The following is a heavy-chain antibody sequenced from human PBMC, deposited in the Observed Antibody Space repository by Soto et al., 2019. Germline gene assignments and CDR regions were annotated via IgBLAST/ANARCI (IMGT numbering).Heavy chain of an antibody. V-gene: IGHV4-31*03. CDR3: ARDKYSYGSGNDGMDV. CDR2: IYYSGST. J-gene: IGHJ6*02. Sequence: SETLSLTCTVSGGSISSGGYYWTWIRQHPGKGLEWIGYIYYSGSTYYNPSLKSRVTISVDTSKNQFSLKLSSVTAADTAVYYCARDKYSYGSGNDGMDVWGQGTTVTVSS. CDR1: GGSISSGGYY. D-gene: IGHD3-10*01.